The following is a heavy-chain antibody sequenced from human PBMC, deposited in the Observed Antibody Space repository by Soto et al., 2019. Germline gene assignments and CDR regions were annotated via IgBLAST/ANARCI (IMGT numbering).Heavy chain of an antibody. Sequence: GASVKVSCKASGYTFTSXGISWVRQAPGQGLEWMGWISAYNGNTNYAQKLQGRVTMTTDTSTSTAYMELRSLRSDDTAVYYCARDYYDSSGYWYAFDIWGQGTMVTVSS. D-gene: IGHD3-22*01. CDR3: ARDYYDSSGYWYAFDI. V-gene: IGHV1-18*01. CDR2: ISAYNGNT. J-gene: IGHJ3*02. CDR1: GYTFTSXG.